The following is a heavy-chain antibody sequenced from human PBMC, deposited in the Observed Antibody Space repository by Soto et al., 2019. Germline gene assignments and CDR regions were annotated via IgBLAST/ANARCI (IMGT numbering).Heavy chain of an antibody. V-gene: IGHV2-5*01. CDR1: GLSLIARGVG. CDR2: IYWNDDK. D-gene: IGHD3-16*01. Sequence: SGPTLGNPTQTLTLTCSVSGLSLIARGVGVGWIRQPPGKALEWLAIIYWNDDKLYSPSLKSRLTITKDTAENQVVLTMTNMDPVDTATYFCAHSPWGAAPDYWGQGTVVTGSS. CDR3: AHSPWGAAPDY. J-gene: IGHJ4*02.